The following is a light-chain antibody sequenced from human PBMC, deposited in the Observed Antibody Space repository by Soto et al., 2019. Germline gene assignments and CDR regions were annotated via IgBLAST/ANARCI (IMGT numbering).Light chain of an antibody. J-gene: IGKJ4*01. CDR2: GAS. CDR1: QSVSSN. Sequence: EIVMTQSPATLSVSPGERATLSCRASQSVSSNLAWYQQKPGQAPRLLIYGASTRATGIPARFSRSGSGTEITLTITSLQSEDFAVYYCQQYNNWPPLTFGGGTKVEIK. CDR3: QQYNNWPPLT. V-gene: IGKV3-15*01.